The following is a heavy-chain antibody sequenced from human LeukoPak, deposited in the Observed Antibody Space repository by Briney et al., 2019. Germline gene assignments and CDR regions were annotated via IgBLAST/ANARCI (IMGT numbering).Heavy chain of an antibody. V-gene: IGHV4-34*01. Sequence: SETLSLTCAVYGGSFSGYYWSWIRQPPGKGLEWSGEINHSGSTNYNPSLKSRVTISVDTSKNQFSLKLSSVTAADTAVYYCARGSSYCSSTSCYAWYFDYWGQGTLVTVSS. J-gene: IGHJ4*02. CDR1: GGSFSGYY. CDR3: ARGSSYCSSTSCYAWYFDY. D-gene: IGHD2-2*01. CDR2: INHSGST.